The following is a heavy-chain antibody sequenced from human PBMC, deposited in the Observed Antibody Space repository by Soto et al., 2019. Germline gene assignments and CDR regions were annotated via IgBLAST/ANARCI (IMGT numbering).Heavy chain of an antibody. CDR3: ARQDIVVVPAALDYYYYMDV. CDR2: IYPGDSDT. V-gene: IGHV5-51*01. Sequence: PGESLKISCKGSGYSFTSYWIGWVRQMPGKGLEWMGIIYPGDSDTRYSPSFQGQVTISADKSISTAYLQWSSLKASDTAMYYCARQDIVVVPAALDYYYYMDVWGKGTTVTVSS. CDR1: GYSFTSYW. J-gene: IGHJ6*03. D-gene: IGHD2-2*01.